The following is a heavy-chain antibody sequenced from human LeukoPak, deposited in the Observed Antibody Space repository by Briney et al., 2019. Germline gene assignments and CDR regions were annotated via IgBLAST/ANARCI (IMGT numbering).Heavy chain of an antibody. V-gene: IGHV3-23*01. D-gene: IGHD2-15*01. CDR1: GFTFSSYA. CDR2: ISGSGGST. CDR3: AKGQGVAASYYYMDV. J-gene: IGHJ6*03. Sequence: GSPRLSCAASGFTFSSYAKSWVRQAPGKGLEWVSAISGSGGSTYYADSVKGRFTISRDNSKNTLYLQMNSLRAEDTAVHYCAKGQGVAASYYYMDVWGKGTTVTVSS.